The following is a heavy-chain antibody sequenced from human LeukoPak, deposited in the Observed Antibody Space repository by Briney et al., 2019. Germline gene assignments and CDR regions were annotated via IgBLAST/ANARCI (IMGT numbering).Heavy chain of an antibody. J-gene: IGHJ3*02. Sequence: GGSLRLSCAASGFTFSSYSMNWVRQAPGKGLEWVSYISSSSSTIYYADSVKGRFTISRDNAKNSLYLQMNSLRAEDTAVYYCAKPPQPDPDAFDIWGQGTMVTVSS. CDR3: AKPPQPDPDAFDI. D-gene: IGHD2-2*01. CDR2: ISSSSSTI. V-gene: IGHV3-48*01. CDR1: GFTFSSYS.